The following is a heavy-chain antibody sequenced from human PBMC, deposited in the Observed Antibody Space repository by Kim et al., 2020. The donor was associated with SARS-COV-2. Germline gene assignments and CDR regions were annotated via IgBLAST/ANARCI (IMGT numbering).Heavy chain of an antibody. CDR3: VRKTNVIQGVSLTYAFDV. CDR2: ISGSGSYI. J-gene: IGHJ3*01. CDR1: GFSLSDYS. D-gene: IGHD3-10*01. Sequence: GGSLRLSCAASGFSLSDYSMSWVRQAPGKGLEWASSISGSGSYIYYVDSVKGRFTISRDNAKNSLYLQMDSLRAEDTAVYYCVRKTNVIQGVSLTYAFDVWGRGASVTVSS. V-gene: IGHV3-21*06.